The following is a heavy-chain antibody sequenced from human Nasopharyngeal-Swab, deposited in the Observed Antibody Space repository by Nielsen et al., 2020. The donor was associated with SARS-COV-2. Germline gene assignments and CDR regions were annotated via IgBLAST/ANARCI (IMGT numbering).Heavy chain of an antibody. D-gene: IGHD6-13*01. Sequence: SVKVSCKASGGTFSSYAISWVRQAPGQGLDWMGGIIPIFGTANYAQKFQGRVTITADESTSTAYMELSSLRSEDTAVYYCARGRIAAAGPWYYGMDVWGQGTTVTVSS. CDR3: ARGRIAAAGPWYYGMDV. V-gene: IGHV1-69*13. J-gene: IGHJ6*02. CDR1: GGTFSSYA. CDR2: IIPIFGTA.